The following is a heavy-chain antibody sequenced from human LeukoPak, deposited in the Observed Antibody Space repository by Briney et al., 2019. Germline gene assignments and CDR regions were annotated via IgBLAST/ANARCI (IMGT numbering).Heavy chain of an antibody. J-gene: IGHJ4*02. CDR2: ISYDGSNK. Sequence: PGGSLRPSCAASGFTFSSYAMHWVRQAPGKGLEWVAVISYDGSNKYYADSVKGRFTIPRDNSKNTLYLQMNSLRAEDTAVYYCARDGGVGATLFDYWGQGTLVTVSS. V-gene: IGHV3-30-3*01. CDR3: ARDGGVGATLFDY. D-gene: IGHD1-26*01. CDR1: GFTFSSYA.